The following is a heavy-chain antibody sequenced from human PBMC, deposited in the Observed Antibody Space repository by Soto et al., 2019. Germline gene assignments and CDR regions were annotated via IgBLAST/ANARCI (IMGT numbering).Heavy chain of an antibody. J-gene: IGHJ6*02. CDR2: IYFSGST. V-gene: IGHV4-61*08. CDR3: TRDVDFGEEDV. CDR1: AVFVSGGAYY. Sequence: SETRPLICSGSAVFVSGGAYYWNWIRQPPGKGLEWIGYIYFSGSTNYNPSLKSRVTMSIDTSKNQFSLKLSSVTAADTAVYFCTRDVDFGEEDVWGQGTTGT. D-gene: IGHD4-17*01.